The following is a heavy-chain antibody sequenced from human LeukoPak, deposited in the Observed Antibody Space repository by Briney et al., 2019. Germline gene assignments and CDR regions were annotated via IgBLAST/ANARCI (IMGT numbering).Heavy chain of an antibody. V-gene: IGHV3-23*01. Sequence: GGSLRLSCAVSGFTFSSYAMSWVRQAPGKGLEWVSGISGSAMSTYYADSVKGRFTISRDSSKNTLFLQMNDLTVEDTARYYCARRPGNWGQGILVTVSS. CDR2: ISGSAMST. CDR3: ARRPGN. CDR1: GFTFSSYA. J-gene: IGHJ4*02. D-gene: IGHD1-14*01.